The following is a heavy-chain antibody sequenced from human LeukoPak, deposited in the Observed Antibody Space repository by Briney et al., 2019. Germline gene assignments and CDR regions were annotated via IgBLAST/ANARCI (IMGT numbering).Heavy chain of an antibody. CDR3: ARARWQLVPYFDS. CDR1: GYTFTDYY. D-gene: IGHD6-6*01. CDR2: INPNIGDT. J-gene: IGHJ4*02. Sequence: ASVKVSCKASGYTFTDYYMHWVRQAPRQGLEWMGWINPNIGDTNFAQKFQGRVAMTRYTSISTAYLELGSLRSDDTAVYFCARARWQLVPYFDSWGQGTLVTVSS. V-gene: IGHV1-2*02.